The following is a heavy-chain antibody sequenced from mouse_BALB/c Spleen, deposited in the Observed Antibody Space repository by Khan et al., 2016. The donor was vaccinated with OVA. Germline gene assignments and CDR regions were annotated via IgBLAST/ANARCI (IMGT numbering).Heavy chain of an antibody. CDR1: GYLITSGCY. CDR3: ARDEGYYYGDYFDY. V-gene: IGHV3-6*02. Sequence: EVQLQESGPGLVKPSQSLSLTCSVTGYLITSGCYWNWIRQFPGNKLEWMGHISYDGNNNYNPSLKNRISITRDTSKNQFFLRWNSVTTEDTATYYCARDEGYYYGDYFDYWGQGTTLTVSS. D-gene: IGHD1-1*01. J-gene: IGHJ2*01. CDR2: ISYDGNN.